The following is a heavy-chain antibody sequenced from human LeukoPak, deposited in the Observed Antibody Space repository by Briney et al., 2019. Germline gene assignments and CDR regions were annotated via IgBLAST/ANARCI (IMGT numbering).Heavy chain of an antibody. Sequence: SETLSLTCTVSGGSISSYYWSWIRQPPGKGLEWIGYIYYSGSTNYNPSLKSRVTISVDTSKNQFSLKLSPVTAADTAVYYCARELDGSGYWGQGTLVTVSS. CDR1: GGSISSYY. D-gene: IGHD3-10*01. J-gene: IGHJ4*02. CDR3: ARELDGSGY. V-gene: IGHV4-59*01. CDR2: IYYSGST.